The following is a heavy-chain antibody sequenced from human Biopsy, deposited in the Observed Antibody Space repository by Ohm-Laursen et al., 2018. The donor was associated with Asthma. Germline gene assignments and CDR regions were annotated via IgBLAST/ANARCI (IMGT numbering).Heavy chain of an antibody. Sequence: SLRLSCTASGFAVSRDHMFWVRQAPGKGLEWVSVIYSGGTSHTAESVRGRFIISRDYSKKTLYLQMDSLIAEDKAVYYCARGDSSNWSHYYFDYWGQGTLVTVSS. CDR1: GFAVSRDH. J-gene: IGHJ4*02. CDR3: ARGDSSNWSHYYFDY. CDR2: IYSGGTS. V-gene: IGHV3-53*01. D-gene: IGHD3-22*01.